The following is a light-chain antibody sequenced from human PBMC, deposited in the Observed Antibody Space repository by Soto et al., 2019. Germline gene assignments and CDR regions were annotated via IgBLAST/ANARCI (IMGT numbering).Light chain of an antibody. V-gene: IGKV3D-7*01. CDR2: GAS. CDR1: QSVSSSY. CDR3: QQDYNLLWT. J-gene: IGKJ1*01. Sequence: PGERVTLSCRASQSVSSSYLTWYQQKPGQAPRLLIYGASTRATSIPARFSGSGSGTAFTLTISSLQPEDFAVYYCQQDYNLLWTFGQGTKVEIK.